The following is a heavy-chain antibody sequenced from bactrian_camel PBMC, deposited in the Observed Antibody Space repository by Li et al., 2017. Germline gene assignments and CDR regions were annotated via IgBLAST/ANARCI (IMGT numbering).Heavy chain of an antibody. D-gene: IGHD1*01. Sequence: HVQLVGSGGGSAQAEGSLTLSCVASGDTSRTHCMAWFRQVPGKEREGVATIDMDGRPHYTDSVKGRFTLSKDNANHTLYLQMNSLKPEDTAMYYCAAVVGAGFDGVCYGDNKYWGQGTQVTVS. J-gene: IGHJ4*01. V-gene: IGHV3S55*01. CDR3: AAVVGAGFDGVCYGDNKY. CDR2: IDMDGRP. CDR1: GDTSRTHC.